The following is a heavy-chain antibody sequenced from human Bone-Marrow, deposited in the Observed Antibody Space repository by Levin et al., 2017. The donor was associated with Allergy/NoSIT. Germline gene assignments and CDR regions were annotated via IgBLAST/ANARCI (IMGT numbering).Heavy chain of an antibody. Sequence: ETLSLTCAASGFTFSSFAMSWVRQVPGKGLEWVSGRSGSGGSAYYADSVKGRFMISRDNSTNTLDLQMNSLRAEDTGLYYCAKTGRASTSIYVRSGAFDFWGQGTLVTVSS. J-gene: IGHJ4*02. CDR3: AKTGRASTSIYVRSGAFDF. V-gene: IGHV3-23*01. CDR2: RSGSGGSA. D-gene: IGHD2/OR15-2a*01. CDR1: GFTFSSFA.